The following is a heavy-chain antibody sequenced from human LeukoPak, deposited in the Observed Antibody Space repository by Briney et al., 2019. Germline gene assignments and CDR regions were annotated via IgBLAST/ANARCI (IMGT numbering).Heavy chain of an antibody. D-gene: IGHD1-1*01. Sequence: ASVKVSCKVSGYTLTGLSTHWVRQAPGKGLEWMGGFDPEDGETIYAQKFQGRVTMTEDTSTDTAYMELSSLRSEDTAVYYCATAGPTRKDELERRSFDYWGQGTLVTVSS. CDR1: GYTLTGLS. J-gene: IGHJ4*02. V-gene: IGHV1-24*01. CDR2: FDPEDGET. CDR3: ATAGPTRKDELERRSFDY.